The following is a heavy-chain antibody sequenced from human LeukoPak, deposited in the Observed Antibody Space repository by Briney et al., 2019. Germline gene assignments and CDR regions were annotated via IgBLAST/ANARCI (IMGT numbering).Heavy chain of an antibody. D-gene: IGHD7-27*01. V-gene: IGHV3-21*01. J-gene: IGHJ4*02. CDR3: ARDSRELKLTGDARLVDY. CDR1: GFTFSSYA. CDR2: ISSSSSYI. Sequence: GRSLRLSCAASGFTFSSYAMHWVRQAPGKGLEWVSSISSSSSYIYYADSVKGRFTISRDNAKNSLYLQMNSLRAEDTAVYYCARDSRELKLTGDARLVDYWGQGTLVTVSS.